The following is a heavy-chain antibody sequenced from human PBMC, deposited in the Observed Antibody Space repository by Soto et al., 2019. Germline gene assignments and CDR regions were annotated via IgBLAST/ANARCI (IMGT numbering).Heavy chain of an antibody. V-gene: IGHV5-51*03. CDR2: IYPDNSDT. D-gene: IGHD3-16*01. CDR3: ARFGGPGLSHNWFDS. Sequence: EVQLVQSGAEVKKPGDSLKISCEGSGYMFYGYWIGWVRQMPGKGLEWMGLIYPDNSDTRYSPSFQGQVTLSADKSINTAYLQWSNLKASDTAMYYCARFGGPGLSHNWFDSWGQGTLVTVSS. J-gene: IGHJ5*01. CDR1: GYMFYGYW.